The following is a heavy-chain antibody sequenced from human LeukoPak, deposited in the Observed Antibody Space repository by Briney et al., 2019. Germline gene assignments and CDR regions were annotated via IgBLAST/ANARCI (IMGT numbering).Heavy chain of an antibody. V-gene: IGHV3-21*01. D-gene: IGHD5-24*01. Sequence: GGSLRLSCAASGFTFSSYSMNWVRQAPGKGLEWVSSISSSSYIYYADSVKGRFTISRDNAKNSLYLQMNSLRAEDTAVYYCARGISRDGYNFDYWGQGTLVTVSS. J-gene: IGHJ4*02. CDR2: ISSSSYI. CDR3: ARGISRDGYNFDY. CDR1: GFTFSSYS.